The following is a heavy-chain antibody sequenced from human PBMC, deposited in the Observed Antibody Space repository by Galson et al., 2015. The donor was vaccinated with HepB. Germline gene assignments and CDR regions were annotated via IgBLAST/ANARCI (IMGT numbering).Heavy chain of an antibody. J-gene: IGHJ4*02. Sequence: QSGAEVKKPGESLEISCKGSGYSFTTYWIAWVRQMPGQGLEWMGIIYPGDSDTRYSQSFQGQVTISVDRSISAAYLQLNSLKASDTAMYYCARHVYSSSSGGIYYFDYWGQGTLVTVSS. CDR1: GYSFTTYW. CDR2: IYPGDSDT. D-gene: IGHD6-6*01. V-gene: IGHV5-51*01. CDR3: ARHVYSSSSGGIYYFDY.